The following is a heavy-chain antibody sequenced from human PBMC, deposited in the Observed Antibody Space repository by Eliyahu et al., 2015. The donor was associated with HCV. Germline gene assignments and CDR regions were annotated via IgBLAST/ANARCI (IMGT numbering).Heavy chain of an antibody. V-gene: IGHV3-33*08. CDR3: ARDSLAEGYYDSSGYPD. D-gene: IGHD3-22*01. CDR1: GFTFSSYG. CDR2: IWYDGSNK. J-gene: IGHJ4*02. Sequence: QVQLVESGGGVVQPGRSLRLSCAASGFTFSSYGMHWVRQAPGKGLEWVAVIWYDGSNKYYADSVKGRFTIPRDNSKNTLYLQMNSLRAEDTAVYYCARDSLAEGYYDSSGYPDWGQGTLVTVSS.